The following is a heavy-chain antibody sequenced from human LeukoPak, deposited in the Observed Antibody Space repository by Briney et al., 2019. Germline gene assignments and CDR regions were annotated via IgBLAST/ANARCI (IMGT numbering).Heavy chain of an antibody. CDR3: ARDKNSTRQKGNWFDP. V-gene: IGHV4-4*07. Sequence: SETLSLTCTVSGGSISSYYWSWIRQPAGKGLEWIGRIYTSGSTNYNPSLKSRVTMSVDTSKNQFSLKLSSVTAADTAVYYCARDKNSTRQKGNWFDPWGQGTLVTVSS. D-gene: IGHD2-2*01. J-gene: IGHJ5*02. CDR2: IYTSGST. CDR1: GGSISSYY.